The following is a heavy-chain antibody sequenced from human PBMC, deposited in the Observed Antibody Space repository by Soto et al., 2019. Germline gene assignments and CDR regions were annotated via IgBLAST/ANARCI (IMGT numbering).Heavy chain of an antibody. CDR2: ISTYNVNT. CDR3: ARGPGELHLLDAFDV. J-gene: IGHJ3*01. Sequence: QIQLVQSGGEVKKPGASVNVSCKTSGYRFTNYGIGWVRQAPGQGLEWMGWISTYNVNTIYAQNFQGTVTLTTDTSTNTAYMELKSLTSDDTAVYYCARGPGELHLLDAFDVWGQGTMLTVSS. D-gene: IGHD1-7*01. CDR1: GYRFTNYG. V-gene: IGHV1-18*01.